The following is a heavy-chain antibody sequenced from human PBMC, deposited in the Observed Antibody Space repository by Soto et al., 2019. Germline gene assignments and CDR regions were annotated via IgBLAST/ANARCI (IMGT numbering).Heavy chain of an antibody. Sequence: SVKVSCKASVGTFSSYAISWVRQAPGQGLEWVGGIIPIFGTANCAQKFQGRVTITADESTSTAYMELSSLRSEDTAVYYCARVTVVVPAAIGGYYYYGMDVWGQGTTVTVSS. CDR2: IIPIFGTA. D-gene: IGHD2-2*02. V-gene: IGHV1-69*13. CDR1: VGTFSSYA. CDR3: ARVTVVVPAAIGGYYYYGMDV. J-gene: IGHJ6*02.